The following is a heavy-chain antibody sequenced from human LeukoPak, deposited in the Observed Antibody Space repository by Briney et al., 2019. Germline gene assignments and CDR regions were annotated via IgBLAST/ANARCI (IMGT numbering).Heavy chain of an antibody. CDR3: ARDRGYSPDV. Sequence: GGSLRLSCAASGFTFRNYWMHWVRQVPGKGLVCVSHLNGDGSSITYADSVKGRFTISRDNAKSTLYLQMNSLRAEDTAVYYCARDRGYSPDVWGQGTTVTVSS. CDR2: LNGDGSSI. CDR1: GFTFRNYW. D-gene: IGHD5-18*01. J-gene: IGHJ6*02. V-gene: IGHV3-74*01.